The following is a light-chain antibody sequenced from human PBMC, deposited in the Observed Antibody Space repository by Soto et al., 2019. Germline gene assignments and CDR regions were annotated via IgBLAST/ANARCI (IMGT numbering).Light chain of an antibody. CDR1: SSDIGDKDY. Sequence: QSALTQPASVSESPGQSITISCTGTSSDIGDKDYVSWYQQHPGNAHKLIIYRVSSRPSGVSDRFSGSKSGNTASLTISGLQTEDEADYYCSSYKSGSYWVFGGGTQLTVL. J-gene: IGLJ3*02. V-gene: IGLV2-14*03. CDR3: SSYKSGSYWV. CDR2: RVS.